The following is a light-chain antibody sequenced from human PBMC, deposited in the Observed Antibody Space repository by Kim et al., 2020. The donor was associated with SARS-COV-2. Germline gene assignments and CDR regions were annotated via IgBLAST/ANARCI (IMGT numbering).Light chain of an antibody. J-gene: IGKJ4*01. CDR2: DAS. CDR3: QHYETLPLT. CDR1: QDISYY. Sequence: ASVGDRVNITCQATQDISYYLNWYQQRPGKAPKLLIYDASKLETGVPSRFSGSASGTHFTFSISSLQPEDIATYYCQHYETLPLTFGGGTKVDIK. V-gene: IGKV1-33*01.